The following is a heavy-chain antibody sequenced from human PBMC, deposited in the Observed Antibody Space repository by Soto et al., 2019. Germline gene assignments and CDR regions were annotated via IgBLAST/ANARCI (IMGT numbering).Heavy chain of an antibody. D-gene: IGHD3-3*01. CDR3: AHRVLRTVFGLVTTTAIYFDF. CDR2: IYWDDDK. CDR1: GFSLTTSGVA. Sequence: QITLNESGPTQVKPRQTLTLTCTFSGFSLTTSGVAVGWIRQSPGKAPEWLALIYWDDDKRYSPSLKSSLTITKDPSKNQVVLTMADLDPADTATYYCAHRVLRTVFGLVTTTAIYFDFWGQGTPVAVSS. J-gene: IGHJ4*02. V-gene: IGHV2-5*02.